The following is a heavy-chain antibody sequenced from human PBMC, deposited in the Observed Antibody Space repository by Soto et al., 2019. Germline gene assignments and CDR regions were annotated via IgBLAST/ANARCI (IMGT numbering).Heavy chain of an antibody. J-gene: IGHJ5*02. D-gene: IGHD4-17*01. CDR1: GFTFSSYE. Sequence: LRLSCAASGFTFSSYEMNWVRQAPGKGLEWVSYISSSGSTIYYADSVKGRFTISRDNAKNSLYLQMNSLRAEDTAVYYCARDRDYGEGNWFDPWGQGTLVTVSS. CDR2: ISSSGSTI. V-gene: IGHV3-48*03. CDR3: ARDRDYGEGNWFDP.